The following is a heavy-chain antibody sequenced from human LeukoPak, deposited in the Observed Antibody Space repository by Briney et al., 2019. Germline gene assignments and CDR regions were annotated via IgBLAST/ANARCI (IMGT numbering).Heavy chain of an antibody. CDR2: IYYSGST. D-gene: IGHD6-19*01. CDR1: GGSISSYY. V-gene: IGHV4-59*01. Sequence: PSETLSLTCTVSGGSISSYYWSWIRQPPGKGLEWIGYIYYSGSTNYNPSLKSRVTISVDTSKNQFSLKLSSVTAADTAVYYCARQGAKGVAGPLQHWGQGTLVTVSS. J-gene: IGHJ1*01. CDR3: ARQGAKGVAGPLQH.